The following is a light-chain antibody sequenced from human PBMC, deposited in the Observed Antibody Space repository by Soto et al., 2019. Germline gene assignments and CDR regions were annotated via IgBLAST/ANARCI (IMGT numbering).Light chain of an antibody. CDR2: GAS. V-gene: IGKV3-20*01. CDR1: QSVATSQ. J-gene: IGKJ1*01. Sequence: EIVLTQSPGTLSLSPGEGATLFCRASQSVATSQLAWYQQKPGQAPRLLIGASSRATGVPDRFIASGSGTDFTLTISRLEPEDFAVYYCQHFASSPRTFGRGTKVDIK. CDR3: QHFASSPRT.